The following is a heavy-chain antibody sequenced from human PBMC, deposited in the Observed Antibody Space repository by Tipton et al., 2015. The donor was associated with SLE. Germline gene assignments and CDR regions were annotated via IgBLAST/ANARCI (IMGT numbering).Heavy chain of an antibody. CDR1: GYTFTDYN. J-gene: IGHJ6*04. D-gene: IGHD2-15*01. Sequence: QSGAEVKKPGASVKVSCKVSGYTFTDYNINWVRQASGQGPEWMGWMKPNSGETGYAQQFQGRVTMTRDTSISTAYMELSSLRSEDTAVYYCARVPVRTIGGFGRFRMDVWGKGTTVTVSS. V-gene: IGHV1-8*01. CDR3: ARVPVRTIGGFGRFRMDV. CDR2: MKPNSGET.